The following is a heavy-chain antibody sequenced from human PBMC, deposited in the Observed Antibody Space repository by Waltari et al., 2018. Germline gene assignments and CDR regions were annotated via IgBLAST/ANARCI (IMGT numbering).Heavy chain of an antibody. Sequence: QVQLVQSGAEVKKPGASVKVSCKASGYTFTGYYMHWVRQAPGPGLEWMGRINPNSGGTNYAQKFQGRVTMTRDTSISTAYMELSRLRSDDTAVYYCARDLNYDFWSGYSKGHYYYGMDVWGQGTTVTVSS. CDR1: GYTFTGYY. V-gene: IGHV1-2*06. J-gene: IGHJ6*02. CDR3: ARDLNYDFWSGYSKGHYYYGMDV. D-gene: IGHD3-3*01. CDR2: INPNSGGT.